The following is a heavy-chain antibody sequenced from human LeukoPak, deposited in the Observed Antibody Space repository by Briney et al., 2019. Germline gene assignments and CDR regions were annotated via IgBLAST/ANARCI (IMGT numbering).Heavy chain of an antibody. Sequence: ASVKVSCKASGGTFSSYAISWVRQAPGQGLEWTGGIIPIFGTANYAQKFQGRVTITTDESTSTAYMELSSLRSEDTAVYYCARVGKVLRYFDWYDYWGQGTLVTVSS. V-gene: IGHV1-69*05. J-gene: IGHJ4*02. CDR3: ARVGKVLRYFDWYDY. CDR2: IIPIFGTA. CDR1: GGTFSSYA. D-gene: IGHD3-9*01.